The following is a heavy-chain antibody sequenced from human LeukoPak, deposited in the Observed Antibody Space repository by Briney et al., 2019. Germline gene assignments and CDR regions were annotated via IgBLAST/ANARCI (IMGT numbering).Heavy chain of an antibody. CDR1: GGSFSGYY. Sequence: SETLSLTCAVYGGSFSGYYLSWIRQPPGKGLEWIGEINHSGSTNYNPSLKSRVTISVDTSKNQFSLKLSSVTAANTAVYYCARGVSKIYSSGYRAKAEFDYWGQGTLVTVSS. V-gene: IGHV4-34*01. D-gene: IGHD3-22*01. CDR2: INHSGST. CDR3: ARGVSKIYSSGYRAKAEFDY. J-gene: IGHJ4*02.